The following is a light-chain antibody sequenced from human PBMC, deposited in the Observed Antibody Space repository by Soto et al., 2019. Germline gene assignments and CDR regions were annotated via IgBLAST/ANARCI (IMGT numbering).Light chain of an antibody. CDR1: QSVLYSADNKNY. V-gene: IGKV4-1*01. CDR2: WAS. Sequence: DIVMTQSPDSLAVSLGERATINCESSQSVLYSADNKNYLAWYQQKPGQPPKLLIYWASTRESGVPDRFSGSGSGTDFTLTISSLQDEDVAVYYCQQYYSTPWTFGQGTNVEIK. CDR3: QQYYSTPWT. J-gene: IGKJ1*01.